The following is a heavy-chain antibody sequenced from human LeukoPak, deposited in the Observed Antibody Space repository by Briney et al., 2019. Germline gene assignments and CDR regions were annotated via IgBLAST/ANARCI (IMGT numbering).Heavy chain of an antibody. Sequence: GASVKVSCKASGYTFTGYYMHWVRQAPGQGLEWMGWINPNSGGTNYAQKFQGRVTMTRDTSISTACMELSRLRSDDTAVYYCARVFVVPAAGWFDPWGQGTLVTVSS. CDR1: GYTFTGYY. V-gene: IGHV1-2*02. D-gene: IGHD2-2*01. J-gene: IGHJ5*02. CDR3: ARVFVVPAAGWFDP. CDR2: INPNSGGT.